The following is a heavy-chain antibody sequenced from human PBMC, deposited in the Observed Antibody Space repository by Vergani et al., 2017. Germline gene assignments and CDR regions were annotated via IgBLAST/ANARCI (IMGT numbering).Heavy chain of an antibody. CDR1: GGSISSYY. J-gene: IGHJ3*02. Sequence: QVQLQESGPGLVKPSETLSLTCTVSGGSISSYYWSWIRQPPGKGLEWIGYIYYSGSTNYNPSLKSRVTISVDPSKNQFSLKLSSVTAADTAVYYCARVGYSGGPGAFVIWGQGTRVTVSS. V-gene: IGHV4-59*01. CDR3: ARVGYSGGPGAFVI. CDR2: IYYSGST. D-gene: IGHD1-26*01.